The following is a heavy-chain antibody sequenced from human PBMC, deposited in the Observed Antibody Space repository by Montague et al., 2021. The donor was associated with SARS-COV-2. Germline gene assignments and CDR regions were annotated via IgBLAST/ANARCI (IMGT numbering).Heavy chain of an antibody. CDR2: TYCRSKWYN. CDR1: GDSVSSNIAA. J-gene: IGHJ4*02. CDR3: TQERGPGRTTWHYFDY. D-gene: IGHD1-14*01. Sequence: CAISGDSVSSNIAAWNWIRQSPLRGLEWLGRTYCRSKWYNDYAVSVRSRITISPDTSKNQFSLQLNSVTPEDTAVYYCTQERGPGRTTWHYFDYWGQGTLVTVSS. V-gene: IGHV6-1*01.